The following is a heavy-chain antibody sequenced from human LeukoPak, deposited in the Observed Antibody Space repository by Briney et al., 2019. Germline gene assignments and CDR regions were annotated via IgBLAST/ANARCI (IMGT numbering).Heavy chain of an antibody. Sequence: AETLSLPYTVSVGFISIYYWNWTRQPPGKGREGSGYIYYNGATDYNPTLKSRVTISVDTSKNEFSLKLSSVTAADTAVYYCARELFLDTAMAWFDYWGQGTLVTVSS. CDR3: ARELFLDTAMAWFDY. CDR2: IYYNGAT. J-gene: IGHJ4*02. CDR1: VGFISIYY. D-gene: IGHD5-18*01. V-gene: IGHV4-59*12.